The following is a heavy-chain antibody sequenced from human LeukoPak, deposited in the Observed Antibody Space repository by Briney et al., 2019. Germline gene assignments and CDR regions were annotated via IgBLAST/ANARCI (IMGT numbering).Heavy chain of an antibody. CDR1: GFTFSSYA. CDR2: ISGSGGST. D-gene: IGHD4-23*01. J-gene: IGHJ5*02. V-gene: IGHV3-23*01. Sequence: GGSLRLACADSGFTFSSYAMSWVRQAPGKGLEWVSAISGSGGSTYYADSVKGRFTISRENSKNTLYLQMNSLRAEDTAVYYCAKGVTVYNWFDPWGQGTLVTVSS. CDR3: AKGVTVYNWFDP.